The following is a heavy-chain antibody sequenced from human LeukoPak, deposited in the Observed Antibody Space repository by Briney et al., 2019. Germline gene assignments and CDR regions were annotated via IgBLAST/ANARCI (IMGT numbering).Heavy chain of an antibody. V-gene: IGHV1-3*01. J-gene: IGHJ4*02. D-gene: IGHD3-9*01. CDR1: GYTFTSYA. CDR2: INAGNGNT. CDR3: ARDSLPYDILPGYGY. Sequence: GAPLKVSCTASGYTFTSYAMHWVRQAPGQRLEWMGWINAGNGNTKDSQKFQGRVTITRDTSASTAYMELSSLRSEDTAVYYCARDSLPYDILPGYGYWGQGTLVTVSS.